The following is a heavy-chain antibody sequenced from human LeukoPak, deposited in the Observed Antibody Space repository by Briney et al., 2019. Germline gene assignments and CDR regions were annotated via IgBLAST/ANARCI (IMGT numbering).Heavy chain of an antibody. CDR3: ASRYDYVWGSYPTPFDY. CDR1: GGSISSYY. D-gene: IGHD3-16*02. J-gene: IGHJ4*02. CDR2: IYYSGST. V-gene: IGHV4-59*12. Sequence: SETLSLTCTVSGGSISSYYWSWIRQPPGKGLEWIGYIYYSGSTNYNPSLKSRVTISVDTSKNQFSLKLSSVTAADTAVYYCASRYDYVWGSYPTPFDYWGQGTLVTVSS.